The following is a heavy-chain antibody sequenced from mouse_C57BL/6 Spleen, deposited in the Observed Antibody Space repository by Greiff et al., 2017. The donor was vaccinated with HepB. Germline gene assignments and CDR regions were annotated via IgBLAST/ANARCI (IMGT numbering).Heavy chain of an antibody. J-gene: IGHJ2*01. V-gene: IGHV1-22*01. CDR2: INPNNGGT. Sequence: EVKLMESGPELVKPGASVKMSCKASGYTFTDYNMHWVKQSHGKSLEWIGYINPNNGGTSYNQKFKGKATLTVNKSSSTAYMELRSLTSEDSAVYYCAKEEKVTAVGGDYWGQGTTLTVAS. D-gene: IGHD2-12*01. CDR3: AKEEKVTAVGGDY. CDR1: GYTFTDYN.